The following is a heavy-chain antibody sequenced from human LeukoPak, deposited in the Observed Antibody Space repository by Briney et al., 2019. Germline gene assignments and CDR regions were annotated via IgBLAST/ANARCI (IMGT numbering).Heavy chain of an antibody. Sequence: SSETLSLTCSVSGASISGGTYYWGWIRQPPGKGLEWIGSIYYTGSTYDNPSLKSRVTISVDTSKNQFSLKLSSVTAADTAVYYCARLLFIDRRYSYGSHFDYWGQGTLVTVSS. CDR2: IYYTGST. CDR3: ARLLFIDRRYSYGSHFDY. J-gene: IGHJ4*02. V-gene: IGHV4-39*01. CDR1: GASISGGTYY. D-gene: IGHD5-18*01.